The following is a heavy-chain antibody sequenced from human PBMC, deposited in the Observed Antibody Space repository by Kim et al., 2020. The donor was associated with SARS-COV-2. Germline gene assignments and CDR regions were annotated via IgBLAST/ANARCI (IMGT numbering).Heavy chain of an antibody. D-gene: IGHD1-26*01. CDR2: IYYSGST. V-gene: IGHV4-39*01. CDR3: ARRVATTHYGMDV. CDR1: GGSISSSSYY. Sequence: SETLSLTCTVSGGSISSSSYYWGWIRQPPGKGLEWIGSIYYSGSTYYNPSLKSRVTISVDTSKNQFSLKLSSVTAADTAVYYCARRVATTHYGMDVWGQGTTVTVSS. J-gene: IGHJ6*02.